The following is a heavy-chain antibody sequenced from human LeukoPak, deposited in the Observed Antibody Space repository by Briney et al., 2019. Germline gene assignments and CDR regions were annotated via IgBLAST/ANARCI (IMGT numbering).Heavy chain of an antibody. Sequence: GGSLRLSCAASGFTFSSYEMNWVRQAPGKGLEWVSYISSSGSTIYYADSVKGRFTISRDNAKNSLYLQMNSLRAEDTAVYYCARGNNWNDYFDYWGQGTLVTVSS. CDR2: ISSSGSTI. V-gene: IGHV3-48*03. J-gene: IGHJ4*02. D-gene: IGHD1-20*01. CDR1: GFTFSSYE. CDR3: ARGNNWNDYFDY.